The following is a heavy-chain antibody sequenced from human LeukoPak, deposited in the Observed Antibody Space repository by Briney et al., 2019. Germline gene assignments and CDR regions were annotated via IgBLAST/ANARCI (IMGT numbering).Heavy chain of an antibody. Sequence: GGSLRLSCAASGFTFSTYWMHWVRQAPGKGLVWVSRINSDGSSTSYAGSVKGRFTTSRDNAKNTLYLQMNSLRAEDTAVYYWARFYCSRYRWLEDFWGQGTLVNGSS. J-gene: IGHJ4*01. D-gene: IGHD2-2*01. CDR1: GFTFSTYW. CDR2: INSDGSST. V-gene: IGHV3-74*01. CDR3: ARFYCSRYRWLEDF.